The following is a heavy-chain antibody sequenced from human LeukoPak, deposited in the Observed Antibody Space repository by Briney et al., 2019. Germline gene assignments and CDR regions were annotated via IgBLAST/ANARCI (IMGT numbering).Heavy chain of an antibody. CDR2: INPNSGVT. CDR1: VYTFTGYY. Sequence: GASVKVSCKDSVYTFTGYYLHWVRQAPGQGLEWMGWINPNSGVTNYAQNFQGRVTMTRDTFISTGYMELSRLRSDDTALYYCARAVASIDYWGQGTLVTVSS. V-gene: IGHV1-2*02. CDR3: ARAVASIDY. J-gene: IGHJ4*02. D-gene: IGHD6-19*01.